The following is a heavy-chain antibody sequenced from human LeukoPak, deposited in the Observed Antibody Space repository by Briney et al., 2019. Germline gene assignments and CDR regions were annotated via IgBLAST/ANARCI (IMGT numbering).Heavy chain of an antibody. J-gene: IGHJ4*02. CDR2: ISSSSSYI. CDR1: EFIFSNFA. Sequence: GRSLRLSCAASEFIFSNFAMHWVRQAPGKGLEWVSSISSSSSYIYYVDSVKGRFTISRDNAKNSLYLQMNSLRAEDTAVYYCARELRGYSYGPFDYWGQGTLVTVSS. V-gene: IGHV3-21*01. CDR3: ARELRGYSYGPFDY. D-gene: IGHD5-18*01.